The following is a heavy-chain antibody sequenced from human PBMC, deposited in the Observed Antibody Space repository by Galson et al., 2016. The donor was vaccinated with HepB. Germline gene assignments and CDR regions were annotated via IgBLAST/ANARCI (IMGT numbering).Heavy chain of an antibody. CDR2: ISGSGLST. Sequence: SLRLSCAASRFTFDSYAMTWVRQAPGKGLEWVSAISGSGLSTYYADSVKGRFTISRDSSNNTVSLQMNTLRADDTAVYYCSTSTSSVGHWGQGTLVTVSS. D-gene: IGHD6-6*01. CDR3: STSTSSVGH. J-gene: IGHJ5*02. V-gene: IGHV3-23*01. CDR1: RFTFDSYA.